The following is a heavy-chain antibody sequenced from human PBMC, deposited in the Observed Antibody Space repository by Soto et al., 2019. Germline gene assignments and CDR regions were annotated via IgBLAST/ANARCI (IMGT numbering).Heavy chain of an antibody. CDR1: GFTFGSYW. CDR3: AREGQFAY. J-gene: IGHJ4*02. CDR2: IKQDGSER. V-gene: IGHV3-7*03. D-gene: IGHD3-10*01. Sequence: GGSLRLSCAASGFTFGSYWMSWARQAPGKGLEWVANIKQDGSERYYVDSVKGRFTISRDNAKNSLFLQMNTLRAEDTALYYCAREGQFAYWGQGTLVTVSS.